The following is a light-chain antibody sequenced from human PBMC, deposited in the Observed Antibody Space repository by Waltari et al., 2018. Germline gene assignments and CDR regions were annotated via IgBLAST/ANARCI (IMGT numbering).Light chain of an antibody. CDR1: DTINSEF. Sequence: IVLTQSPDTLSLSQGETAALSCRASDTINSEFLAWYQHKVGQAPRLLIYGTSTRAAGIPERFRGAGSGRDYTFSIIGLEPEDFAVYYCQQYDSKPTFGPGTKV. CDR2: GTS. J-gene: IGKJ1*01. V-gene: IGKV3-20*01. CDR3: QQYDSKPT.